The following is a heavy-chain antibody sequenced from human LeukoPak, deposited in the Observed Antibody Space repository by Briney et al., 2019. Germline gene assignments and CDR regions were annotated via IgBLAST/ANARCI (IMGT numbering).Heavy chain of an antibody. Sequence: SVKVSCKASGYTFTSYDISRVRQAPGQGLEWMGRIIPIFGIANYAQKFQGRVTITADKSTSTAYMELSSLRSEDTAVYYCARYYYDSSGFSQTVFDCWGQGTLVTVSS. CDR1: GYTFTSYD. D-gene: IGHD3-22*01. J-gene: IGHJ4*02. CDR2: IIPIFGIA. V-gene: IGHV1-69*04. CDR3: ARYYYDSSGFSQTVFDC.